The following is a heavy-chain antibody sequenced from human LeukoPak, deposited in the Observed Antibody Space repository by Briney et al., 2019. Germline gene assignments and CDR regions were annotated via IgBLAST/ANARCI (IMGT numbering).Heavy chain of an antibody. CDR3: ARAGIAVAGTSWFDP. D-gene: IGHD6-19*01. CDR1: GYSFTSYW. J-gene: IGHJ5*02. V-gene: IGHV5-51*01. CDR2: IYPGDSDT. Sequence: GESLKISCKGSGYSFTSYWIGWVRQMPGKGLEWMGIIYPGDSDTRYSPSSQGQVTISADKSISTAYLQWSSLKASDTAMYYCARAGIAVAGTSWFDPWGQGTLVTVSP.